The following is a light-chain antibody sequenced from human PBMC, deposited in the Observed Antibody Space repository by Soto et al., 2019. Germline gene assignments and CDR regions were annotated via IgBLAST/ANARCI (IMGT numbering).Light chain of an antibody. Sequence: QSVLTQPPSVSGAPGQRVTISCTGSSSNIGAGYDVHWYQQRPGTAPKLLIFGNINRPSGVPDRFSGSKSGTSASLAITGLQAEDEADYYCSSYTGSSTRVFGTGTKLTVL. CDR3: SSYTGSSTRV. J-gene: IGLJ1*01. CDR2: GNI. CDR1: SSNIGAGYD. V-gene: IGLV1-40*01.